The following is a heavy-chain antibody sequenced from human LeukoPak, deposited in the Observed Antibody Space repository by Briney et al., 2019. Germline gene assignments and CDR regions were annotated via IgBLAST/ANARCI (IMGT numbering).Heavy chain of an antibody. V-gene: IGHV3-48*02. CDR3: DGGATGLPEY. D-gene: IGHD3-9*01. CDR1: GFTFSSYG. J-gene: IGHJ4*02. CDR2: ISSSGSTI. Sequence: PGGPLRLSCAVSGFTFSSYGMNWLRQAPGKGLEWVSYISSSGSTIYYADSEKGRFTIYRENAKNTVYLQENRLREENTAVYYGDGGATGLPEYWGQGSLVTVSS.